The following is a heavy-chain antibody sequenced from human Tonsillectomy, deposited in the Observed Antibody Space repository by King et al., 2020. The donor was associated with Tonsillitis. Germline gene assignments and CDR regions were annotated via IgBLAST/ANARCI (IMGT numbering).Heavy chain of an antibody. CDR1: GFIFTDYY. CDR3: ATFRTGYDAFDI. Sequence: QLVQSGGGLVKPGGSLRLSCAASGFIFTDYYMSWIRQAPGKGLEWVSYISGTSTYTNYADSVKGRFTISRDNAKKSLYLQMNNLRAEDTAVYYCATFRTGYDAFDIWGQGTMVTVSS. D-gene: IGHD3/OR15-3a*01. V-gene: IGHV3-11*06. J-gene: IGHJ3*02. CDR2: ISGTSTYT.